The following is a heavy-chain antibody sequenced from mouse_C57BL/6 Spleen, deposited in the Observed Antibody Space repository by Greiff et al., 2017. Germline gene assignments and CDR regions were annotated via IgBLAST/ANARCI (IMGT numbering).Heavy chain of an antibody. CDR1: GYAFSSSW. D-gene: IGHD1-1*01. Sequence: VQLQQSGPELVKPGASVKISCKASGYAFSSSWMHWVKQRPGQGLEWIGRIYPGDGDTNYTGKFKGQAPLTADKSSSTAYMQLSSLTAEDSAVYFGARAGHYYGTPLFAYWGQGTLVTVSA. CDR2: IYPGDGDT. V-gene: IGHV1-82*01. CDR3: ARAGHYYGTPLFAY. J-gene: IGHJ3*01.